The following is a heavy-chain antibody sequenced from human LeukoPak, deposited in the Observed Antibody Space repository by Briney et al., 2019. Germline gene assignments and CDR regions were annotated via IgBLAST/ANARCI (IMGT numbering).Heavy chain of an antibody. Sequence: ASVKVSCKASGYTFTEYYIHWVRQAPGQGFERMGWLNPDTGGAHYGQKFLGRVTMTRDTSITTVHMELTWLTSDDTAVYHCARQASSAWFPDYWGQGTLVTVSS. J-gene: IGHJ4*02. D-gene: IGHD6-19*01. CDR2: LNPDTGGA. CDR3: ARQASSAWFPDY. CDR1: GYTFTEYY. V-gene: IGHV1-2*02.